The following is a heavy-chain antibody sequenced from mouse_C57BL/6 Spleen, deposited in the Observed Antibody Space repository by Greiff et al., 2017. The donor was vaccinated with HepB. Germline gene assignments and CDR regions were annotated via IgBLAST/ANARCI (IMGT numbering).Heavy chain of an antibody. J-gene: IGHJ3*01. D-gene: IGHD3-2*02. V-gene: IGHV1-53*01. Sequence: VQLQQPGTELVKPGASVKLSCKASGYTFTSYWMHWVKQRPGQGLEWIGNINPSNGGTNYNEKFKSKATLTVDKSSSTAYMQLSSLTSEDSAVYDCARSRETAQAPIAYWGQGTLVTVSA. CDR2: INPSNGGT. CDR1: GYTFTSYW. CDR3: ARSRETAQAPIAY.